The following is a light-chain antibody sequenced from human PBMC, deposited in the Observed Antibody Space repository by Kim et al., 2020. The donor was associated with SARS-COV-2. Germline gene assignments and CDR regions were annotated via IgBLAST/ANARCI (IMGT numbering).Light chain of an antibody. CDR3: SSYAGSNIGV. V-gene: IGLV2-8*01. CDR2: EVY. Sequence: QSVTIACTGTSSDIGNYNFVAWYHHHPGKDPKLIIFEVYKRPSGVPDRFSGSKSGNTASLTVSGLQPEDEGDYYCSSYAGSNIGVFGTGTKVTVL. CDR1: SSDIGNYNF. J-gene: IGLJ1*01.